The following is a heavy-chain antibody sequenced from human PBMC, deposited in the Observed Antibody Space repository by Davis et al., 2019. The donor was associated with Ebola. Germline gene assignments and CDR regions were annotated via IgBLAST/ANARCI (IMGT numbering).Heavy chain of an antibody. D-gene: IGHD6-19*01. CDR1: GYSFTSYW. Sequence: GESLKISCKCSGYSFTSYWIGWVRHMPGKGLEWMGIIFPGDSDTRYSPSFQGQVTISADKSISTAYLQWSSLKASDTAMYYCARLGGGWYGDNWFDPWGQGTLVTVSS. CDR3: ARLGGGWYGDNWFDP. V-gene: IGHV5-51*01. CDR2: IFPGDSDT. J-gene: IGHJ5*02.